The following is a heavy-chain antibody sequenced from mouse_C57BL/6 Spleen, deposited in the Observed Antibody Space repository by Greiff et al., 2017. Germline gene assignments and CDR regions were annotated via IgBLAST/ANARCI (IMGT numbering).Heavy chain of an antibody. CDR2: INPSNGGT. CDR3: ARLGGYDYGAVAY. D-gene: IGHD2-4*01. CDR1: GYTFTSYW. J-gene: IGHJ3*01. V-gene: IGHV1-53*01. Sequence: QVQLQQSGTELVKPGASVKLSCKASGYTFTSYWMHWVKQRPGQGLEWIGNINPSNGGTNYNEKFKSKATLTVDKSSSTAYMQLSSLTSEDSAVYYCARLGGYDYGAVAYWGQGTLVTVSA.